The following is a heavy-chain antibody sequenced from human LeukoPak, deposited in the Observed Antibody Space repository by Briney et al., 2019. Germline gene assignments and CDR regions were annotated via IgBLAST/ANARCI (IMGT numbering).Heavy chain of an antibody. J-gene: IGHJ4*02. CDR1: GGTFSSYA. CDR2: IIPIFGTA. V-gene: IGHV1-69*13. Sequence: SVKVSCEASGGTFSSYAISWVRQAPGQGLEWMGGIIPIFGTANYAQKFQGRVTITADESTSTAYMELSSLRSEDTAVYYCASNGDYLDLFDYWGQGTLVTVSS. CDR3: ASNGDYLDLFDY. D-gene: IGHD4-17*01.